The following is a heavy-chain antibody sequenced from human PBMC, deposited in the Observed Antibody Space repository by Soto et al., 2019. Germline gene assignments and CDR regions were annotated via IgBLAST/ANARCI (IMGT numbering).Heavy chain of an antibody. D-gene: IGHD2-15*01. CDR3: ARCYCSVGSCFTCWHFDL. Sequence: QVQVVQYGAEVKKPGASVKVACKASGYTFSTFGMSWVRQAPGQGLEWMGWISVEKGDTNSAQKFQDRVTMTTDTSTGTAYMELRSLTSDDTAVYYCARCYCSVGSCFTCWHFDLWGRGTLVTVSS. V-gene: IGHV1-18*01. J-gene: IGHJ2*01. CDR1: GYTFSTFG. CDR2: ISVEKGDT.